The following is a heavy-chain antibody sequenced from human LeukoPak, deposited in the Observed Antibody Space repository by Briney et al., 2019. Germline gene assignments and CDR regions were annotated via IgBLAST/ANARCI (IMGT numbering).Heavy chain of an antibody. J-gene: IGHJ4*02. CDR3: ARGRITISGVVVPHLDS. V-gene: IGHV3-53*05. CDR1: GFTVSSNY. D-gene: IGHD3-3*01. CDR2: IYSGGST. Sequence: GGSLRLSCAASGFTVSSNYMSWVRQAPGKGLEWVSVIYSGGSTYYADSVRGRFTISRDNSKNTLFLQMNSLRGEDTAVYHCARGRITISGVVVPHLDSWGQGTLVAVSS.